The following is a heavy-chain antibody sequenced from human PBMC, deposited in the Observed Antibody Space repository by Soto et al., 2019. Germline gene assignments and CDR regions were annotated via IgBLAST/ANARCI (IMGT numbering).Heavy chain of an antibody. CDR3: AALGCLVKDYF. J-gene: IGHJ1*01. D-gene: IGHD6-25*01. CDR2: ISGRGDSP. CDR1: GFTFNAHV. V-gene: IGHV3-23*01. Sequence: EVQLLESGGGLIQPGGSLRLSCAASGFTFNAHVMSWVRQAPGQGLEWVSGISGRGDSPYYADSVRGRFTISRDNSKNTGLSVLTPVHGDSTTAECTAALGCLVKDYF.